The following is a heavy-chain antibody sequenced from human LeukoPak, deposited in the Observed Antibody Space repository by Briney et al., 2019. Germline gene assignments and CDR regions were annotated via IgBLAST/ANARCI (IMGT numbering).Heavy chain of an antibody. V-gene: IGHV4-59*08. CDR3: AKREQLVLDAFDI. D-gene: IGHD6-6*01. CDR2: IYYSGST. Sequence: SETLSLTCTVSGGSISSYYWSWIRQPPGKGLEWIGYIYYSGSTNYNPSLKSRVTISVDTSKNQFSLKLSSVTAADTAVYYCAKREQLVLDAFDIWGQGTMVTVSS. CDR1: GGSISSYY. J-gene: IGHJ3*02.